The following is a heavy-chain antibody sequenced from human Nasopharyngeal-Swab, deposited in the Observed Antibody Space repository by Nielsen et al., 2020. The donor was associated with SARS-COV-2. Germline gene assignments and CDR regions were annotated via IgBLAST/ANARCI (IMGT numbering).Heavy chain of an antibody. J-gene: IGHJ5*02. D-gene: IGHD3-22*01. CDR2: INHSGST. CDR3: ARRGLITMIHRWFDP. Sequence: PGKGLEWVGEINHSGSTSYNPSLKSRVTISVDTSKNQFSLKLSSVTAADTAVYYCARRGLITMIHRWFDPWGQGTLVTVSS. V-gene: IGHV4-34*01.